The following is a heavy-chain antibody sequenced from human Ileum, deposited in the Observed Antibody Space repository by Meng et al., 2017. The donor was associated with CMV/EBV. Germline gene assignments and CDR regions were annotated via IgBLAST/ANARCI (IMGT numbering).Heavy chain of an antibody. J-gene: IGHJ4*02. CDR1: GVSVSSRDSY. CDR3: AWGPNMFYFDS. D-gene: IGHD3-16*01. V-gene: IGHV4-61*08. Sequence: GSLRLSCTGSGVSVSSRDSYWSWIRRPPGKEMEWMGYIAYSGSTNYNPSLKSRVTMSLDTSKTQVSLRLNSVTAADTAVYYCAWGPNMFYFDSWAQGTRVTGSS. CDR2: IAYSGST.